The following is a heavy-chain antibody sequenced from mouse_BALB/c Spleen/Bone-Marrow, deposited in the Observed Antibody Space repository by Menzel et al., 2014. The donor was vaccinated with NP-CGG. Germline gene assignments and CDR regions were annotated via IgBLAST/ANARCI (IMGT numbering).Heavy chain of an antibody. CDR1: GFNIKDTY. Sequence: VHVKQSGAELAKPGASVKLSCTVFGFNIKDTYMHWVKQRLEQGLEWIGRIGTANGNTKYDPKLQVKATITANATSNTTYLQLSSLTSENTAVYYCATYYYGRSLFAFWGQGTLVTVSA. D-gene: IGHD1-1*01. CDR3: ATYYYGRSLFAF. J-gene: IGHJ3*01. CDR2: IGTANGNT. V-gene: IGHV14-3*02.